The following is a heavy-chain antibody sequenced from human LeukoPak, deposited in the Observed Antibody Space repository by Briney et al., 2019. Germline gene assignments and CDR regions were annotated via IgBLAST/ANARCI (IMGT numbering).Heavy chain of an antibody. CDR1: GITFGNNW. Sequence: GGSLRLSCAASGITFGNNWMHWVRQGPGKGLVWISRINSDGGGAIYADSVKGRFTVSRDNAKNTLYLQMNSLRAEDTAVYYYARDVPHNWFDTWGQGTLVTVSS. CDR3: ARDVPHNWFDT. CDR2: INSDGGGA. V-gene: IGHV3-74*01. J-gene: IGHJ5*02.